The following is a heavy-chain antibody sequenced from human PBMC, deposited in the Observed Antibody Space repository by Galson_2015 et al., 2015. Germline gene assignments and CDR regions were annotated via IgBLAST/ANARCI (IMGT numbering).Heavy chain of an antibody. V-gene: IGHV1-46*01. CDR2: VNPRGGSP. Sequence: SVKVSCKASGYTFIEYYVHWVRQAPGQGPEWMGVVNPRGGSPTYAQTFQGRVTITSDASTRTASMELSGLKSEDTAVYFCAREGHGSGSYYDSWGLGTLVTVSS. D-gene: IGHD3-10*01. CDR3: AREGHGSGSYYDS. CDR1: GYTFIEYY. J-gene: IGHJ5*01.